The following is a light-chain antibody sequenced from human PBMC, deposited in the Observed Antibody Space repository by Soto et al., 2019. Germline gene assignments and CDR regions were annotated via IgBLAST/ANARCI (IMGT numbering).Light chain of an antibody. Sequence: QTVLTQEPSFSLSPGWPVTLPCGLNTWPGSPTHYPTWYQQTPGQASRTLIYYTNTRSSGVPDRFSGYILGNKAALTITGAQADDESDYYCTLYVDTGIFVFXSGTKV. J-gene: IGLJ1*01. CDR1: TWPGSPTHY. CDR2: YTN. V-gene: IGLV8-61*01. CDR3: TLYVDTGIFV.